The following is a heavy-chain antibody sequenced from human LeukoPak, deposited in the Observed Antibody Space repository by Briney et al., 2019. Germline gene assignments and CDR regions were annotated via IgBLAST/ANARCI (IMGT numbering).Heavy chain of an antibody. J-gene: IGHJ6*02. CDR3: ARESPYYYGMDV. CDR2: ISSSGSTI. Sequence: GGSLRLSCAASEFPFSSYEMNWVRQAPGRGLEWVSHISSSGSTIHYAESVKGRFTISRDNAKNSLYLQMNSLRAEDTAVYYRARESPYYYGMDVWGQGTTVTVSS. CDR1: EFPFSSYE. V-gene: IGHV3-48*03.